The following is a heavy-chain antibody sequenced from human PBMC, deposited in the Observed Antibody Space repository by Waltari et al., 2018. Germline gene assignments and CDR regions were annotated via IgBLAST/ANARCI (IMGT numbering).Heavy chain of an antibody. CDR3: PRGPYSTSWRTDFDY. J-gene: IGHJ4*02. Sequence: QVQLVQSGAEVKKPGASVKVSCKASGYTFTGYYMHWVRQAPGQGLEWMGRISPSSEVTNDAQKVQGTATMTRDTSISRAYMEVSRLRSDDTAEYYCPRGPYSTSWRTDFDYSRQGTLATVSS. V-gene: IGHV1-2*06. D-gene: IGHD6-13*01. CDR2: ISPSSEVT. CDR1: GYTFTGYY.